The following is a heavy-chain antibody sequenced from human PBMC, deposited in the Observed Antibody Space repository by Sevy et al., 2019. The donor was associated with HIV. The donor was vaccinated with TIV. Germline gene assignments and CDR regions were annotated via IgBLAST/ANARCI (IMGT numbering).Heavy chain of an antibody. CDR2: ISSSSSYI. Sequence: GSLRLSCAASGFTFSSYSMNWVCQAPGKGLEWVSSISSSSSYIYYADSVKGRFTISRDNAKNSLYLQMNSLRAEDTAVYYCARHQGSVVVTAILVGGYYYYGMDVWGQGTTVTVSS. J-gene: IGHJ6*02. CDR3: ARHQGSVVVTAILVGGYYYYGMDV. D-gene: IGHD2-21*02. CDR1: GFTFSSYS. V-gene: IGHV3-21*01.